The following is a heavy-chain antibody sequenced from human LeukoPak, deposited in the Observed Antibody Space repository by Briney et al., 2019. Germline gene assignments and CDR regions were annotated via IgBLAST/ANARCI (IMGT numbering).Heavy chain of an antibody. D-gene: IGHD1-7*01. CDR3: ARDLAITGTRYYYMDV. V-gene: IGHV1-18*01. CDR1: GYTFTSYG. J-gene: IGHJ6*03. CDR2: ISAYNSNT. Sequence: GASVKVSCKASGYTFTSYGISWVRQAPGQGLEWMGWISAYNSNTNYAQKFQGRVTMTTDTSTSTAYMELRSLRSDDTAVYYCARDLAITGTRYYYMDVWGKGTTVTVSS.